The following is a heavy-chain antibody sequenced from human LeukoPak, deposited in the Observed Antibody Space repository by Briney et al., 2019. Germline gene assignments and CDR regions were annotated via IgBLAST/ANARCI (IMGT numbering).Heavy chain of an antibody. J-gene: IGHJ3*01. Sequence: GGSLRLSCAASGFTFSSYGVTWVRQAPGKGLEWVSAISGSGASTYYADSVKGRFTISRDNSKNTLYLQMNSLRAEDTAVYFCANWLVLGVWGQGTMVTVSS. CDR1: GFTFSSYG. D-gene: IGHD6-19*01. CDR3: ANWLVLGV. V-gene: IGHV3-23*01. CDR2: ISGSGAST.